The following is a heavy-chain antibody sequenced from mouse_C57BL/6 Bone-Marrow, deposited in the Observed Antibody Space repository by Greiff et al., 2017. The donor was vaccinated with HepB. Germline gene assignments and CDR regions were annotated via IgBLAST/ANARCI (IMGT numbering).Heavy chain of an antibody. CDR2: IYPSSGNT. Sequence: QVQLQQSGAELARPGASVKLSCTASGYTFTSSGISWVKQRTGQGLAWIGEIYPSSGNTYYNVKFKGKATLTADKSSSTAYMELRSLTSEDSAVYFCARSHYYGSPMDYWGQGTSGTVAS. J-gene: IGHJ4*01. V-gene: IGHV1-81*01. CDR3: ARSHYYGSPMDY. CDR1: GYTFTSSG. D-gene: IGHD1-1*01.